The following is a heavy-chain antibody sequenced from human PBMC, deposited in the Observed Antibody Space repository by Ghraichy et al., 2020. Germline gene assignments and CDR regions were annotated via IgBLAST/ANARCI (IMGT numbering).Heavy chain of an antibody. CDR3: ARDRYYDSSTYWFGMDV. Sequence: SVKVSCKASGGTFSSYGISWVRQAPGQGLEWMGRIIPFLGIANYAQKFQGRVTITADKSTSTAYMELSSLRSEDTALFYCARDRYYDSSTYWFGMDVWGQWTTVTVSS. CDR1: GGTFSSYG. J-gene: IGHJ6*02. D-gene: IGHD3-22*01. V-gene: IGHV1-69*04. CDR2: IIPFLGIA.